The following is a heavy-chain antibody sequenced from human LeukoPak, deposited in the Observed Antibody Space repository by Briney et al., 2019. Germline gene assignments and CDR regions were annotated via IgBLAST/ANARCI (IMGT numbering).Heavy chain of an antibody. CDR1: GGSISSGDYY. CDR2: IYYSGST. J-gene: IGHJ4*02. D-gene: IGHD1-1*01. V-gene: IGHV4-30-4*01. CDR3: ARGTTGTGLPPGDPNDY. Sequence: PPESLSLTCTVSGGSISSGDYYWSWIRQPPGKGLEWVGCIYYSGSTYYNPSLKSRVTISVDTSKNQFSLKLSPVTAADTAVYYCARGTTGTGLPPGDPNDYWGQGTLVTVSS.